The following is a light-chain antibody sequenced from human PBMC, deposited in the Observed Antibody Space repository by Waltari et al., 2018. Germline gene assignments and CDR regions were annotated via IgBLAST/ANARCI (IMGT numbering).Light chain of an antibody. CDR3: QQYASSVLYT. CDR1: QSVSVY. J-gene: IGKJ2*01. CDR2: DAS. V-gene: IGKV3-11*01. Sequence: EIVLTQSPVTLSLSPGGGATLSCRASQSVSVYLAWYQLKPGQAPRLLIYDASNRATGIPARFSGSGSGTDFTLTISSLEPEDFAVYYCQQYASSVLYTFGQGTKLEIK.